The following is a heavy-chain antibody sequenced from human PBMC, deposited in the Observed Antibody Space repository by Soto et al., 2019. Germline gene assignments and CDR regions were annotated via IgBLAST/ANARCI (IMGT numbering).Heavy chain of an antibody. V-gene: IGHV3-23*01. CDR3: ARGSKWSGGQYFPD. Sequence: EVQLLQSGGGLAQPGTSLRLSCAASGFTFKYYAMTWVRQAPGKGLEWVSTISGSGDKTDYADSVKGRFRVSRDNSKNTLYLQLDSLRADDTPLYYCARGSKWSGGQYFPDWGQGTL. D-gene: IGHD2-8*01. CDR1: GFTFKYYA. CDR2: ISGSGDKT. J-gene: IGHJ1*01.